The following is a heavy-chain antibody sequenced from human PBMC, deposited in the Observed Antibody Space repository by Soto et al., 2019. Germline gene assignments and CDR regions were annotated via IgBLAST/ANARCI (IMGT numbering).Heavy chain of an antibody. CDR3: AKDGSGAGSHYNSFAY. D-gene: IGHD3-10*01. J-gene: IGHJ4*02. V-gene: IGHV3-53*01. CDR2: IYSTGTT. CDR1: GFTVGNNY. Sequence: VQLVESGGGLIQPGGSLKLSCAASGFTVGNNYMSWVRQAPGKGLEWVSLIYSTGTTKYADSVKGRITVSRDNAKNTLYLQMNSLRAADTAVYYCAKDGSGAGSHYNSFAYWGQATLVTVSS.